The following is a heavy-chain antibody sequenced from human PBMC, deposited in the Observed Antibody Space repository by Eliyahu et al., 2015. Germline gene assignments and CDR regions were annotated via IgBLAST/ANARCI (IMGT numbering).Heavy chain of an antibody. Sequence: VQLVESGGGLVQPRDSRSVATGCTGSAKLQGRGRCGSHVKGRFTISRDNAKNTLYLQMDSLRVEDTAVYYCARDLTWNQADYWGQGALVTVSS. CDR3: ARDLTWNQADY. CDR1: DSRSVATG. V-gene: IGHV3-74*01. D-gene: IGHD1-1*01. J-gene: IGHJ4*02.